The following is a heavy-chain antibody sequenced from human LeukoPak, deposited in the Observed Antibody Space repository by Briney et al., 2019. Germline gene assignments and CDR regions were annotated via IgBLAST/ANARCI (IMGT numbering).Heavy chain of an antibody. J-gene: IGHJ4*02. V-gene: IGHV3-23*01. CDR3: ARNGSGTYWDYFDY. D-gene: IGHD3-10*01. Sequence: GGSLRLSCAASGFTFSSYAMSWVRQAPGKGLEWVSLISGSGDKTYYADSVKGRFTISRDNSKNTLYLQMNSLRAEDTAVYYCARNGSGTYWDYFDYWGQGTLVTVSS. CDR1: GFTFSSYA. CDR2: ISGSGDKT.